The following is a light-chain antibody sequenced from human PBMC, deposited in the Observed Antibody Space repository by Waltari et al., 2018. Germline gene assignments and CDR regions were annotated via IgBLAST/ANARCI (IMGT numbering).Light chain of an antibody. J-gene: IGKJ2*01. V-gene: IGKV4-1*01. CDR3: QQYYSTPYT. CDR2: RAS. Sequence: DIVMTQSPDSLAVSLGEKATINCKSSQSVLYSSNNKNYLAWYQQKPGQPPKLLIYRASTRESGVPDRFSGSGSGTDFTLTISSLQAEDVAGYYCQQYYSTPYTFGQGTKLEIK. CDR1: QSVLYSSNNKNY.